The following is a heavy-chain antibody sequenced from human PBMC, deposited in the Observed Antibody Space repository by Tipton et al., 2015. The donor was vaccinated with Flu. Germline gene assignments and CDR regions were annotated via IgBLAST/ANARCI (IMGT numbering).Heavy chain of an antibody. CDR2: VYTSGST. V-gene: IGHV4-61*02. CDR1: GDSISSGTYY. D-gene: IGHD3-10*01. CDR3: ARDDGDYGLGSYHYYYGMDV. Sequence: SLTCTVSGDSISSGTYYWSWIRQPAGKGLEWIGRVYTSGSTNYNPSLRSRVTISVDTSKNQFSLKLSSVTAADTAVYYCARDDGDYGLGSYHYYYGMDVWGQGTTVTVSS. J-gene: IGHJ6*02.